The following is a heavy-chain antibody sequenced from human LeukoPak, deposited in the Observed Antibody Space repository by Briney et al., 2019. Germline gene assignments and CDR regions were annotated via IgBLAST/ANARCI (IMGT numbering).Heavy chain of an antibody. CDR2: ISPSGDRT. D-gene: IGHD3-22*01. V-gene: IGHV3-23*01. J-gene: IGHJ4*02. CDR1: GFTSSSYA. Sequence: GGSLRLYCAASGFTSSSYAMSWVRQAPGKGLEWVSFISPSGDRTSNADSVEGRFTISRDNTRNTLYLQMNSLRDEDTGVYYCAITHGYYDGSGFWVQWGQGTLVTVSS. CDR3: AITHGYYDGSGFWVQ.